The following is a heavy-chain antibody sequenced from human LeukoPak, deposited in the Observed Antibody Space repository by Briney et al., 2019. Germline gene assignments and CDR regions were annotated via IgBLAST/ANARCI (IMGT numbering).Heavy chain of an antibody. CDR2: ISYDGSNE. V-gene: IGHV3-30*04. D-gene: IGHD6-19*01. J-gene: IGHJ4*02. Sequence: GGSLRLSCAASGFTFSSYAMHWVRQAPGKGLDWVAAISYDGSNEYHADSVKGRFTISRDNSKNTLYLQMNSLRSEDTAVYYCARETQYSSGWSDFDYWGQGTLVTVSS. CDR3: ARETQYSSGWSDFDY. CDR1: GFTFSSYA.